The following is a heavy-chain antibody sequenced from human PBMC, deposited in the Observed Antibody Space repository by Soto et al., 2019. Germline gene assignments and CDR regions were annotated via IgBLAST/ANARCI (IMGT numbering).Heavy chain of an antibody. V-gene: IGHV4-39*07. Sequence: SETLSLTCTVSGGSISSGGYYWSWIRQPPGKGLEWIGEINHSGSTNYNPSLKSRVTISVDTSKNQFSLDLSSVTAADTAVYYCARAGSGSSSDWYFDYWGQGTLVTVSS. CDR1: GGSISSGGYY. CDR3: ARAGSGSSSDWYFDY. J-gene: IGHJ4*02. CDR2: INHSGST. D-gene: IGHD3-10*01.